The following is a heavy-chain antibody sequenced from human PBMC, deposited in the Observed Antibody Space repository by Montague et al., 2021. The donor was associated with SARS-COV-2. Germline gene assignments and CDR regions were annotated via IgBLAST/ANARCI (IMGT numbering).Heavy chain of an antibody. D-gene: IGHD3-22*01. Sequence: SETLSLTCTVSGGSISSYYWSWIRQPPGKGLEWIGYIYYSGSTNYDPSLKSRVTISVDTSKNQFSLKLTSVTAADTAVYYCARGRDGYYHRSALFDYWGQGTLVTAPS. CDR1: GGSISSYY. V-gene: IGHV4-59*01. CDR2: IYYSGST. J-gene: IGHJ4*02. CDR3: ARGRDGYYHRSALFDY.